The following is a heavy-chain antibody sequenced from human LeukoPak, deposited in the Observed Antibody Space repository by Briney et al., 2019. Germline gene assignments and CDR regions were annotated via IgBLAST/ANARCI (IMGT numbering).Heavy chain of an antibody. CDR2: INPKSGDT. V-gene: IGHV1-2*02. CDR1: GYTFTYFY. Sequence: ASVKVSCKASGYTFTYFYLHWVRQAPGQGLEWMGWINPKSGDTNYAQKFQGRVTMTRDTSISTAYLELNRLRSDDTGVYYCARGPLGYCSGGSCPTPLYYYYYMDVWGKGTTVTVSS. CDR3: ARGPLGYCSGGSCPTPLYYYYYMDV. D-gene: IGHD2-15*01. J-gene: IGHJ6*03.